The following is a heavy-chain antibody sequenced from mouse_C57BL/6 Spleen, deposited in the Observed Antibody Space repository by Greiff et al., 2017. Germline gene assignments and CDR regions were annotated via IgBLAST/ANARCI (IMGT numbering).Heavy chain of an antibody. Sequence: VKLMESGAELVRPGTSVKVSCKASGYAFTNYLIEWVKQRPGQGLEWIGVINPGRGGTNYNEKFKGKATLTADKSSSTAYMQLSSLTSEDSAVYFCARRDYDYEGDAMDYWGQGTSVTVSS. V-gene: IGHV1-54*01. CDR2: INPGRGGT. D-gene: IGHD2-4*01. CDR3: ARRDYDYEGDAMDY. J-gene: IGHJ4*01. CDR1: GYAFTNYL.